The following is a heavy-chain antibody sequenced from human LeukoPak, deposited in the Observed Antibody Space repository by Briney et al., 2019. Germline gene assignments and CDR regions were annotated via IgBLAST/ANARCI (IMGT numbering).Heavy chain of an antibody. V-gene: IGHV3-11*04. CDR2: ISYSGSTI. D-gene: IGHD3-10*01. CDR1: GFTFGDYY. Sequence: GGSLRLSCAASGFTFGDYYMSCIRQAPGKGLECVSYISYSGSTIYYGDSVKGRFTISRDNAKNSLYLQMNRLRAEDTAVYCCVRDWWFGESWVFQRWGQGTLVTVSS. CDR3: VRDWWFGESWVFQR. J-gene: IGHJ1*01.